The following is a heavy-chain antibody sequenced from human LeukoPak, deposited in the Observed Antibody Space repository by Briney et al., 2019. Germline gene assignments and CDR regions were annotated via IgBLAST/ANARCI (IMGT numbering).Heavy chain of an antibody. CDR3: ARDGDGSSWYCYYYGMDV. CDR2: ISAYNGNT. J-gene: IGHJ6*02. CDR1: GYTFTSYG. V-gene: IGHV1-18*01. D-gene: IGHD6-13*01. Sequence: GASVKVSCKASGYTFTSYGISWVRQAPGQGLEWMGWISAYNGNTNYAQKLQGRVTMTTDTSTSTAYMELRSLRSDDTAVYYCARDGDGSSWYCYYYGMDVWGQGTTVTVSS.